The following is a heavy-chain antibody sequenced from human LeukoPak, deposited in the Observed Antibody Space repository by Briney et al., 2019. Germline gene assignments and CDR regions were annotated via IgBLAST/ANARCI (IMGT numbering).Heavy chain of an antibody. CDR3: AKERGSGSYYDWFDP. Sequence: GGSLRLSCAASGFTFSSYAMNWVRQAPGKGLEWVSPISGSGGSTYYADSVKVRFTISRDNSKNTLYLQMNSLRAEDTAVYYCAKERGSGSYYDWFDPWGQGTLVTVSS. CDR1: GFTFSSYA. CDR2: ISGSGGST. J-gene: IGHJ5*02. D-gene: IGHD3-10*01. V-gene: IGHV3-23*01.